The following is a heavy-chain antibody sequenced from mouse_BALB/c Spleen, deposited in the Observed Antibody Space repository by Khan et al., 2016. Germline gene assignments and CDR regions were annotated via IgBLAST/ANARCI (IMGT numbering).Heavy chain of an antibody. CDR2: INPYNDGT. CDR1: GYTFTSYV. CDR3: ANALCRDGMDY. Sequence: VQLQQSGPELVKPGASVKMSCKASGYTFTSYVMHWVKQKPGQGLEWIGYINPYNDGTKYNEKFKGKATLTSDKSSSTAYMELSSLTSEDSAVYCCANALCRDGMDYWGQGTSVTVSS. J-gene: IGHJ4*01. D-gene: IGHD3-1*01. V-gene: IGHV1S136*01.